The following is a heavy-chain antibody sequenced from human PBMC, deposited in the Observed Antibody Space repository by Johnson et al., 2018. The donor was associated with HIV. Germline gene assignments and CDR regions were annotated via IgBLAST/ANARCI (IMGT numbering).Heavy chain of an antibody. CDR2: IRYDGSNK. Sequence: QVQLVESGGGLVQPGGSLRLSCAASGFTFSSYGMHCVRQAPGKGLEWVAFIRYDGSNKYYADSVKGRFTISRDNSKNTLYLQMNSLRDEDTAVYYCAKGFYDSSGTDAFQIWSQGTMVTGSA. CDR3: AKGFYDSSGTDAFQI. D-gene: IGHD3-22*01. V-gene: IGHV3-30*02. J-gene: IGHJ3*02. CDR1: GFTFSSYG.